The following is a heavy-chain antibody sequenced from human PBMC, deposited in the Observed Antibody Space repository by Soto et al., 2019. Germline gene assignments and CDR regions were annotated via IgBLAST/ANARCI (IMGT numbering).Heavy chain of an antibody. CDR1: GFTFSSNW. CDR3: ATYDSSGPIHY. Sequence: EVQLVESGGGLVQPGGSLRLSCAASGFTFSSNWMSWVRQAPWIGLEWVANIKQDGSEKFYVDSVKGRFTISRDNAQNSLYLQMNSLRAEDTAVYYCATYDSSGPIHYWGQGTLVTVSS. J-gene: IGHJ4*02. V-gene: IGHV3-7*01. CDR2: IKQDGSEK. D-gene: IGHD3-22*01.